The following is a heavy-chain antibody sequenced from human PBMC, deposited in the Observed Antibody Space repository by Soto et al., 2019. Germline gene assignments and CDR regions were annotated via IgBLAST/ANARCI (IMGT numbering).Heavy chain of an antibody. CDR2: ISAYNGNT. V-gene: IGHV1-18*01. Sequence: ASVKVSCKASGYTFTSYGISWVRQAPGQGLEWMGWISAYNGNTNYAQKLQGRVTMTTDTSTSTAYTELRSLRSDDTAVYYCARAPYSGSYYYYYGMDVWGQGTTVTVSS. J-gene: IGHJ6*02. CDR1: GYTFTSYG. D-gene: IGHD1-26*01. CDR3: ARAPYSGSYYYYYGMDV.